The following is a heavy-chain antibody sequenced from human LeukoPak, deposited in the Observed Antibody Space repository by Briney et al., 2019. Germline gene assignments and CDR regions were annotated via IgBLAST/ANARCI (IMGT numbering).Heavy chain of an antibody. V-gene: IGHV3-23*01. CDR2: IGSSGGGI. CDR1: GFTFSTYT. D-gene: IGHD7-27*01. J-gene: IGHJ4*02. CDR3: AIDPNWGTHS. Sequence: GGSLRLSCAASGFTFSTYTMYWVRHPPGKRLEWVSIIGSSGGGIHYADSVKGWFTISRDNSKNALYLQMNSLRVEDTAVYYCAIDPNWGTHSWGQGVLVTVSS.